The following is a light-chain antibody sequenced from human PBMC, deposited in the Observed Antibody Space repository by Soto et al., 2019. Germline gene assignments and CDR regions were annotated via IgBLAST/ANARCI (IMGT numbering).Light chain of an antibody. CDR1: SSDVGGYNY. J-gene: IGLJ1*01. Sequence: QSVLTQPASVSGSPGQSITISCTGTSSDVGGYNYVSWYQQHPGKAPKLMIYEVSNRPSGVSNRFSGSKSGNTASLTISGLQAEDEADYYCSSYTSSSPYVFGTGTKDTVL. CDR2: EVS. CDR3: SSYTSSSPYV. V-gene: IGLV2-14*01.